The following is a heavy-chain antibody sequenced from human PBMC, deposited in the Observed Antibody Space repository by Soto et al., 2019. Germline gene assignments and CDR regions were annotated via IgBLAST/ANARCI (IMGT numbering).Heavy chain of an antibody. V-gene: IGHV3-23*01. CDR1: GFTFISYA. J-gene: IGHJ4*02. Sequence: PWGSLRLSCAASGFTFISYAISFFRHSPGKGLEWVSAISGSGGSTYYADSVKGRFTISRDNSKNTLYLQMNSLRAEDTAVYYCAKDSTTWSKYYSDYWGQGTLVTVSS. CDR2: ISGSGGST. CDR3: AKDSTTWSKYYSDY. D-gene: IGHD4-17*01.